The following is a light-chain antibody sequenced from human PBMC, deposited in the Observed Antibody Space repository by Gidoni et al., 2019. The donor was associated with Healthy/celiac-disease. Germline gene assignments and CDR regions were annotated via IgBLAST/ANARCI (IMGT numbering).Light chain of an antibody. J-gene: IGKJ2*01. Sequence: EIVFTQSPAPLSLSPGERATLSCRASQSVSSYSAWYQQKPGQAPRLLIYDASNRATGIPARFSGSGSGTDFTLTISSLEPEDFAVDDCQQRSNWPPEYTFGQGTKLEIK. CDR3: QQRSNWPPEYT. CDR2: DAS. CDR1: QSVSSY. V-gene: IGKV3-11*01.